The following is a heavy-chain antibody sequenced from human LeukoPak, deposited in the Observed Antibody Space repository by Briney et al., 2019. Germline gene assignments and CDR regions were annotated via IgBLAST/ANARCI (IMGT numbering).Heavy chain of an antibody. V-gene: IGHV4-59*01. CDR2: IHYSGST. Sequence: PSETLSLTCTVSGGSISSYYWSWIRQPPGKGLEWIGYIHYSGSTSYNPSLKSRVTISVDTSKDQISLKVRSATAADTAVYYCARTTEDCSSTSCYQYWFDPWGQGTLVTVSS. D-gene: IGHD2-2*01. CDR3: ARTTEDCSSTSCYQYWFDP. J-gene: IGHJ5*02. CDR1: GGSISSYY.